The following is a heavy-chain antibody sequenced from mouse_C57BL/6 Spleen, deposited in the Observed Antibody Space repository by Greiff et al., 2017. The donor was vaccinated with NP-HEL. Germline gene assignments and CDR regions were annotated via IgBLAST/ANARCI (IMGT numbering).Heavy chain of an antibody. D-gene: IGHD1-1*01. CDR2: INYDGSST. Sequence: EVQVVESEGGLVQPGSSMKLSCTASGFTFSDYYMAWVRQVPEKGLEWVANINYDGSSTYYLDSLKSRFIISRDNAKNILYLQMSSLKSEDTATYYCARDSITTVFDYWGQGTTLTVSS. CDR3: ARDSITTVFDY. V-gene: IGHV5-16*01. CDR1: GFTFSDYY. J-gene: IGHJ2*01.